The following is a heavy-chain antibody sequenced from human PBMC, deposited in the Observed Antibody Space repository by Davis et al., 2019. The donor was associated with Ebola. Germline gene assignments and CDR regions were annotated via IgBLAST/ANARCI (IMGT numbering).Heavy chain of an antibody. Sequence: MPSETLSLTCTVSGGSISNYYWSWIRQPPGKGLEWIGYIHYSGSPNYNPSLKSRVTMSAATSKNQFSLKLNSVTAADTAMYYCARHLSYGGNPGEYYFDNWGQGTLVTVSS. CDR3: ARHLSYGGNPGEYYFDN. J-gene: IGHJ4*02. CDR1: GGSISNYY. D-gene: IGHD4-23*01. V-gene: IGHV4-59*08. CDR2: IHYSGSP.